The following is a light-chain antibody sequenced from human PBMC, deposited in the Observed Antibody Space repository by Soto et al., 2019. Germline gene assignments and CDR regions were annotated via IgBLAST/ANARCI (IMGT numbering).Light chain of an antibody. Sequence: QTTQPPWSLYASLGAPATTTRRASQSVSRYLNWYQHKPGKAPKLLINAASNLRSGVPSRFSGSGSGTDFTLTIDGLQPEDFAVYYCQQSYITPPITFGQGTRLEIK. J-gene: IGKJ5*01. CDR3: QQSYITPPIT. V-gene: IGKV1-39*01. CDR2: AAS. CDR1: QSVSRY.